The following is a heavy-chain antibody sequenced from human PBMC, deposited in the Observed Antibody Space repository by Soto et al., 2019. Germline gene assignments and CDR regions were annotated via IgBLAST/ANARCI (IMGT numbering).Heavy chain of an antibody. Sequence: APVKVSCKASGYTFTNYGITWVRQAPGQGLEWMGWISAYNGNTRYAQNFQGRVTMTTDASTSTAYMELRSLRSDDTAVYYCARVRWFGELLSNDAFDIWGQGTEVTVSS. J-gene: IGHJ3*02. D-gene: IGHD3-10*01. V-gene: IGHV1-18*01. CDR2: ISAYNGNT. CDR3: ARVRWFGELLSNDAFDI. CDR1: GYTFTNYG.